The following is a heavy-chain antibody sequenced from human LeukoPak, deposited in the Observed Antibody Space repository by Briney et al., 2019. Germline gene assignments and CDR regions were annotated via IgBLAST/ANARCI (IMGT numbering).Heavy chain of an antibody. V-gene: IGHV3-66*01. CDR3: ARRYPYSSAWHPSAFDV. CDR1: ACTLSSNY. CDR2: IFSGGNT. J-gene: IGHJ3*01. D-gene: IGHD6-19*01. Sequence: GRTLRLSRAASACTLSSNYMRWVRQAPATGRESVSIIFSGGNTYYADYVKGRFTISRDNSKNTLYLQMNSLRAEDTAVYYCARRYPYSSAWHPSAFDVWGQGTMVTVSS.